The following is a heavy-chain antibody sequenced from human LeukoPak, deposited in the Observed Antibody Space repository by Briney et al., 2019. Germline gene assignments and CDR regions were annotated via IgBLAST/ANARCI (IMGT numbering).Heavy chain of an antibody. CDR3: ARQGYDILSGYIDAFDI. Sequence: SETLCLSCAVSGGSISSYYLSWIRQPPGKGLEWIGYISYSGSTNYNPSLKSRVTISIDTSKNQFSLKLRSVTAADTAIYYCARQGYDILSGYIDAFDIWRQGTRVTVSS. CDR2: ISYSGST. CDR1: GGSISSYY. V-gene: IGHV4-59*08. D-gene: IGHD3-9*01. J-gene: IGHJ3*02.